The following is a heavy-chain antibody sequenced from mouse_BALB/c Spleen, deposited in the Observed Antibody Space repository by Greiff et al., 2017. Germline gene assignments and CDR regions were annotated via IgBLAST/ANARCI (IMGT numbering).Heavy chain of an antibody. V-gene: IGHV5-6-2*01. Sequence: EVMLVESGGGLVKLGGSLKLSCAASGFTFSSYYMSWVRQTPEKRLELVAAINSNGGSTYYPDTVKGRFTISRDNAKNTLYLQMSSLKSEDTALYYCARGLLRPFDYWGQGTTLTVSS. CDR1: GFTFSSYY. CDR2: INSNGGST. CDR3: ARGLLRPFDY. J-gene: IGHJ2*01. D-gene: IGHD1-2*01.